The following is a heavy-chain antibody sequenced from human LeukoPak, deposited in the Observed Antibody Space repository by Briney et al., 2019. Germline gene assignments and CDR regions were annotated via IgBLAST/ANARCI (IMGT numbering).Heavy chain of an antibody. Sequence: GGSLRPSCAAAGFTFSNSDMSWVRQAPGKGLEWLSTISDSGGGTWYADSVKGRFTISRDNSKSTLYLQMNSLRAEDTAVYYCAKRVPYYLDHWGQGTLVPVSS. CDR3: AKRVPYYLDH. CDR1: GFTFSNSD. V-gene: IGHV3-23*01. J-gene: IGHJ4*02. CDR2: ISDSGGGT.